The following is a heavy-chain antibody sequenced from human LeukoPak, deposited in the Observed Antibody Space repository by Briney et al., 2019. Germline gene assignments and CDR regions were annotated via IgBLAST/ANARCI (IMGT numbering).Heavy chain of an antibody. D-gene: IGHD2-15*01. CDR2: IYTGDSDT. CDR1: GYSFTSYW. J-gene: IGHJ5*02. Sequence: GESLKISCKGSGYSFTSYWIGLVRQMPGKGLEWMGIIYTGDSDTRYSPSLQAQLTITADKSISTAYLQWSSLKASDTAMYYCARGNRYCSGGSCSGQYWFDPWGQGTLVTVSS. CDR3: ARGNRYCSGGSCSGQYWFDP. V-gene: IGHV5-51*01.